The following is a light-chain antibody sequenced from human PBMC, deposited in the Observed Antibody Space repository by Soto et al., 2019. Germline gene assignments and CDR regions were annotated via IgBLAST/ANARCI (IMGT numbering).Light chain of an antibody. CDR3: SSYAGSNTDV. CDR1: SSDVGRYNY. CDR2: EVT. J-gene: IGLJ1*01. Sequence: QSALPQPPSASGSPGQSVTISCAGTSSDVGRYNYVSWYQQHPGKAPKLMIYEVTKRPSGVPDRFSGSKSGNTASLTVSGLQAEDEADYYCSSYAGSNTDVFGTGTKVTVL. V-gene: IGLV2-8*01.